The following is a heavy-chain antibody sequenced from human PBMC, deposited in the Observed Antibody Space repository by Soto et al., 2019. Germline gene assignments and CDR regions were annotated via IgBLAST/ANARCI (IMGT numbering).Heavy chain of an antibody. CDR1: GGSISTYY. CDR3: ARESAGSGKNNWFDP. J-gene: IGHJ5*02. D-gene: IGHD3-10*01. Sequence: QVQLQESGPGLVKPSETVSLICTVSGGSISTYYWSWVRQPPGKGLEWIGYIYYSGSTYYNPSLKSRVTLSVDTSKNQLSLELKSVTAADTAVYYCARESAGSGKNNWFDPWGQGTLVTVSS. CDR2: IYYSGST. V-gene: IGHV4-59*01.